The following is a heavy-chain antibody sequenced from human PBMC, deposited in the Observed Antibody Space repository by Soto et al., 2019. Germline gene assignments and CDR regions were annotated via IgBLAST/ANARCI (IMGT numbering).Heavy chain of an antibody. V-gene: IGHV1-46*01. Sequence: ASVKVSCKASGYTFTSYYMHWVRQAPGQGLEWMGIISPSGGSTSYAQKFQGRVTMTRDTSTNTVYMELSSLRSEDTAVYYCARDDSSGYYYSSVDYWGQGTLVTVSS. CDR3: ARDDSSGYYYSSVDY. J-gene: IGHJ4*02. D-gene: IGHD3-22*01. CDR1: GYTFTSYY. CDR2: ISPSGGST.